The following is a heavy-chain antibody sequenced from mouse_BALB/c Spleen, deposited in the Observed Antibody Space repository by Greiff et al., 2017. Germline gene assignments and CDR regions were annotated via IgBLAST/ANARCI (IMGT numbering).Heavy chain of an antibody. CDR1: GFTFSSYT. Sequence: EVMLVESGGGLVQPGGSLKLSCAASGFTFSSYTMSWVRQTPEKRLEWVAYISSGGGSTYYPDTVKGRFTISRDNAKNTLYLQMSSLKSEDTAMYYCARPPLTTAEEAWFAYWGQGTLVTVSA. V-gene: IGHV5-12-2*01. CDR3: ARPPLTTAEEAWFAY. D-gene: IGHD1-2*01. J-gene: IGHJ3*01. CDR2: ISSGGGST.